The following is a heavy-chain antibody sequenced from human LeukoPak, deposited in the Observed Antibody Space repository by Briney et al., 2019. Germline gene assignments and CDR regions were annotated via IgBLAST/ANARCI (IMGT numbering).Heavy chain of an antibody. CDR3: AGEGYCSGGSCYRRAFDI. D-gene: IGHD2-15*01. V-gene: IGHV1-69*06. CDR1: GYSFINYY. Sequence: ASVKVSCKASGYSFINYYIHWVRQAPGQGLEWMGGIIPIFGTANYAQKFQGRVTITADKSTSTAYMELSSLRSEDTAVYYCAGEGYCSGGSCYRRAFDIWGQGTMVTVSS. CDR2: IIPIFGTA. J-gene: IGHJ3*02.